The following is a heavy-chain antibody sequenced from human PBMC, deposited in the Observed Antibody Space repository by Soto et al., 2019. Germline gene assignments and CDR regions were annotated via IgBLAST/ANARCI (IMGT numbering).Heavy chain of an antibody. CDR1: GGSISSGDYY. J-gene: IGHJ6*02. V-gene: IGHV4-30-4*01. CDR3: XXXXXXXXXXPNYGMDV. Sequence: QVQLQESGPGLVKPSQTLSLTCTVSGGSISSGDYYWSWIRQPPGKGLEWIGYIYYSGSTYYNPSLKSRVTIXVDXSKNXFSLXLXSVTAADTAVYXCXXXXXXXXXXPNYGMDVWGQGTTVTVSS. CDR2: IYYSGST.